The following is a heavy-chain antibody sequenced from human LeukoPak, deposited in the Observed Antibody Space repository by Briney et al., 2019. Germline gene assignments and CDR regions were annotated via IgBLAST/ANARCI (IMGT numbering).Heavy chain of an antibody. V-gene: IGHV4-59*01. J-gene: IGHJ4*02. D-gene: IGHD6-13*01. CDR3: ARGVYIAAAQYGY. CDR2: IYYSGTT. Sequence: SETLSLTCTVSGGSINSYYWSWIRQPPGKGLEWIGYIYYSGTTNYNPSLKSRVTISVDTSKNQFFLKLSSVTAADTAVYYCARGVYIAAAQYGYWGQGTLVSVSS. CDR1: GGSINSYY.